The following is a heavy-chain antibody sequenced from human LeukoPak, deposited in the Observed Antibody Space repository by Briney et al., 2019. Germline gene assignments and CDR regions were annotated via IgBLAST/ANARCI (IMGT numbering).Heavy chain of an antibody. Sequence: PPGGSLRLSCVASGFIVSSNYMNWVRQAPRKGLEWVSVFYSGGYTHYADSMKGRFTISRDNSKNTVYLQMNSLRAEDTAVYFCARGRGLDVWGQGTTVTVSS. V-gene: IGHV3-53*01. J-gene: IGHJ6*02. D-gene: IGHD2-15*01. CDR3: ARGRGLDV. CDR1: GFIVSSNY. CDR2: FYSGGYT.